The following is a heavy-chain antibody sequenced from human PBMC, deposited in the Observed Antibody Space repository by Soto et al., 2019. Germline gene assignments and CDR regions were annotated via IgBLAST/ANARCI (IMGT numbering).Heavy chain of an antibody. Sequence: QVQLVQSGAEVKKPGASVKVSCKASGYTFTSYDINWVRQATGQGLEWMGWINHNSGNTGYAQKFQGRVTMTRNTATTTAYMELSSQRSEGTAVYYCARGPQESLDQWGQGSRVTVSS. J-gene: IGHJ4*02. CDR2: INHNSGNT. V-gene: IGHV1-8*01. CDR3: ARGPQESLDQ. CDR1: GYTFTSYD.